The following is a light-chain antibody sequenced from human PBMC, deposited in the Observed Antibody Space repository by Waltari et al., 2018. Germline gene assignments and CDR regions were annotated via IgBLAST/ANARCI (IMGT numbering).Light chain of an antibody. Sequence: AIRITQSPSSLSASTGDRVTITCRASQGISSYLAWYQQKPGKAPTVLIYAASTLHSGVPSRFSGSGSGTDFTLTISCLQSEDFAIYYCQQYYSNPATFGQGTKVEIK. CDR3: QQYYSNPAT. CDR1: QGISSY. J-gene: IGKJ1*01. V-gene: IGKV1-8*01. CDR2: AAS.